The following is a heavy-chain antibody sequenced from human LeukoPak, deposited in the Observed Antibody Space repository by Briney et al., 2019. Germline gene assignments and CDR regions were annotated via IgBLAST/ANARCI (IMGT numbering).Heavy chain of an antibody. Sequence: ASVKVSCKASGCTFSSYAINWVRQAPGQGLEWMEWISGYNGNTNHAQKFQGRVTMTTDTSTSTAYMELRSLRSDDTAVYYCARGFYGSGTYRYYYFDYWGQGTLVTVSS. CDR2: ISGYNGNT. CDR1: GCTFSSYA. J-gene: IGHJ4*02. CDR3: ARGFYGSGTYRYYYFDY. V-gene: IGHV1-18*01. D-gene: IGHD3-10*01.